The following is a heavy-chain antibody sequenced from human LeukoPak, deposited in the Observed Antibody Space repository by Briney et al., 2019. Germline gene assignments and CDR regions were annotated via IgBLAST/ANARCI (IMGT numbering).Heavy chain of an antibody. CDR1: GGSISSGSYY. J-gene: IGHJ4*02. CDR2: IYTSGST. Sequence: PSETLSLTCTVSGGSISSGSYYWSWIRQPAGKGLEWIGRIYTSGSTNYNPSLKSRVTISVDTSKNQFSLKLSSVTAADTAVYYCASGRGIAAADPFDHWGQGTLVTVSS. V-gene: IGHV4-61*02. CDR3: ASGRGIAAADPFDH. D-gene: IGHD6-13*01.